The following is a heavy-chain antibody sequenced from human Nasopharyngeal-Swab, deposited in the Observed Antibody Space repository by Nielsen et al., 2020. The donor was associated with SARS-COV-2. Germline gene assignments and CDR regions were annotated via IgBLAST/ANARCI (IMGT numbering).Heavy chain of an antibody. Sequence: SVKVSCKASGGTFSSYAISWVRQAPGQGLEWMGGIIPIFGTANYAQKFQGRVTITADESTSTAYMELSSLRSDDTAVYYCARGRRYSTGWYFDSWGQGTLVTVSS. CDR1: GGTFSSYA. CDR2: IIPIFGTA. CDR3: ARGRRYSTGWYFDS. D-gene: IGHD6-19*01. V-gene: IGHV1-69*13. J-gene: IGHJ4*02.